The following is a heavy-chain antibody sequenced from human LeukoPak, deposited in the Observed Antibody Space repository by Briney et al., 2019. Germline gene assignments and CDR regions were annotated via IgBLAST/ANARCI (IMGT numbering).Heavy chain of an antibody. V-gene: IGHV4-59*01. J-gene: IGHJ2*01. D-gene: IGHD1-26*01. CDR1: GDSFSSYY. Sequence: SETLSLTCTVPGDSFSSYYWTWIRQTPGKGLEWIGYIYYSGSTNYNPSLRSRVTISVDTSKNQFSLNPRSVTAADTAVYYCARDRGTPGATANWYFDRWGRGTLVTVSS. CDR2: IYYSGST. CDR3: ARDRGTPGATANWYFDR.